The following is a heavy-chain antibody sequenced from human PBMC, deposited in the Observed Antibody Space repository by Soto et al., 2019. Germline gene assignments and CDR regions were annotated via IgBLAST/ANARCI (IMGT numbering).Heavy chain of an antibody. Sequence: ASVKVSCKASGYTFTSYAIHWVRQAPGQRLEWMGWINAGNGNTKYSQKFQGRVTITRDTSASTAYMELSSLRSEDTAVYYCARNEGSTTVTKAYYYYYGMDVWGQGTTMTV. CDR1: GYTFTSYA. V-gene: IGHV1-3*01. D-gene: IGHD4-4*01. CDR3: ARNEGSTTVTKAYYYYYGMDV. CDR2: INAGNGNT. J-gene: IGHJ6*02.